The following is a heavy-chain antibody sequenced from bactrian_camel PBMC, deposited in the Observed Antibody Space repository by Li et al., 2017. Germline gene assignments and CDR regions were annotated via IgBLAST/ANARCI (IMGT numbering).Heavy chain of an antibody. Sequence: QVQLVESGGGLVQAGGPLRLSCAASGLTFDDCIMCWFRQAPGKEREGISCISLSGNNAEYVDSVKGRFTISRDNAKKTLYLQMNDLKPEDTAMYYCAADKFKRRMLPKRVLGIPDVGYWGQGTQVTVS. J-gene: IGHJ6*01. CDR3: AADKFKRRMLPKRVLGIPDVGY. CDR2: ISLSGNNA. V-gene: IGHV3S63*01. CDR1: GLTFDDCI. D-gene: IGHD2*01.